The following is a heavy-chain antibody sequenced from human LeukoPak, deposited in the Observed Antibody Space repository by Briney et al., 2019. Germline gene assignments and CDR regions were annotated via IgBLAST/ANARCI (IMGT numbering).Heavy chain of an antibody. CDR1: GYTFTGYY. D-gene: IGHD2-2*01. CDR3: ARDYDGCSSTSCYLNWFDP. CDR2: INPNSGGT. J-gene: IGHJ5*02. Sequence: ASVKVSCKASGYTFTGYYMHWVRQAPGQGLEWVGWINPNSGGTNYAQKFQGRVTMTRDTSISTAYMELSRLRSDDTAVYYCARDYDGCSSTSCYLNWFDPWGQGTLVTVSS. V-gene: IGHV1-2*02.